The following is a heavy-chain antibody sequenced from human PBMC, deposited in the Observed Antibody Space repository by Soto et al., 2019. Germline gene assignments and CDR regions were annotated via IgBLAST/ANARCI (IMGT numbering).Heavy chain of an antibody. CDR2: IYYSGSS. CDR3: ARQGYCSIFSWSWTFDI. CDR1: GGSISSSSYY. Sequence: QLQLQESGPGLVKPSETLSLTCTVSGGSISSSSYYWGWIRQPPGRGLEWIGSIYYSGSSYYNTSRERRVTISVDTSKNQFSLRGGTEQAADSAVYYGARQGYCSIFSWSWTFDIGGQGTIIAVSS. D-gene: IGHD2-2*01. V-gene: IGHV4-39*01. J-gene: IGHJ3*02.